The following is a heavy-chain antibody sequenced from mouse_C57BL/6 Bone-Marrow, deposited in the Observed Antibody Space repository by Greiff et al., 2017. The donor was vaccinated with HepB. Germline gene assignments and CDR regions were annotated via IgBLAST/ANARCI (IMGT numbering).Heavy chain of an antibody. CDR3: ARFYSNLYAMDY. CDR1: GYTFTSYT. D-gene: IGHD2-5*01. V-gene: IGHV1-4*01. Sequence: VQLQQSGAELARPGASVKMSCKASGYTFTSYTMRWVKQRPGQGLEWIGYINPSSGYTKYNQKFKDKATLTADKSSSTAYMQLSSLTSEDSAVYYCARFYSNLYAMDYWGQGTSVTVSS. J-gene: IGHJ4*01. CDR2: INPSSGYT.